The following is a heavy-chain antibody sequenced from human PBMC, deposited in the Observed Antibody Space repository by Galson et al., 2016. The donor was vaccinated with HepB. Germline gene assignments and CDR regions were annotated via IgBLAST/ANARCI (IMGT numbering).Heavy chain of an antibody. CDR3: ARDRSNYDFWSGYMPDYYFDY. Sequence: SLRLSCAASGFTFSDFSMNWVRQAPGKGLERVSSISSGSRDIYYADSVKGRFTISRDNAKNSLYLQMNSLRAEDTAVYYCARDRSNYDFWSGYMPDYYFDYWGQGTLVTVSS. CDR2: ISSGSRDI. V-gene: IGHV3-21*01. CDR1: GFTFSDFS. J-gene: IGHJ4*02. D-gene: IGHD3-3*01.